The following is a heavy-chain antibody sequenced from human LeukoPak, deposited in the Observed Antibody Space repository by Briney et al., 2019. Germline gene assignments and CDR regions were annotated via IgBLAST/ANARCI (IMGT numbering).Heavy chain of an antibody. CDR3: TKPREKYTYGGNFDY. J-gene: IGHJ4*02. CDR2: ICSSADST. D-gene: IGHD4-23*01. V-gene: IGHV3-23*01. CDR1: GFTFRRYV. Sequence: SGGSLRLSCGPSGFTFRRYVISWVPQAPEKGGAWVSVICSSADSTYYADSVKRRFTLSRDTFQNTLYLHIYNLRAADTPVYYFTKPREKYTYGGNFDYGGQGLRVPVSS.